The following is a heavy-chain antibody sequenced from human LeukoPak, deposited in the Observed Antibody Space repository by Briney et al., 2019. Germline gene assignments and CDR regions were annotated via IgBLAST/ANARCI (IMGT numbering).Heavy chain of an antibody. Sequence: SETLSLTCTVSGGSISSYYWSWIRQPAGKGLEWIGRIYTSGSTNYNPSLKSRVTMSVDTSKNQFSLKLSSVTAADTAVYYCARDSLGSGWYGLGYYYYYYMDVWGKGTTVAVSS. D-gene: IGHD6-19*01. CDR3: ARDSLGSGWYGLGYYYYYYMDV. CDR2: IYTSGST. V-gene: IGHV4-4*07. CDR1: GGSISSYY. J-gene: IGHJ6*03.